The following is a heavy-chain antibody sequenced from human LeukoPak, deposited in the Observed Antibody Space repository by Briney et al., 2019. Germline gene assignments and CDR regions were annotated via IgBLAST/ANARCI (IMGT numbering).Heavy chain of an antibody. Sequence: GGSLRLSCAASGFTFDDYAMHWVRQAPGKGLEWVSGISWNSGSIAYADSVKGRFTISRDNAKNSLYLQMNSLKAEDTALYYCAKDRSGWDKTFDYWGQGTLVTVSS. D-gene: IGHD6-19*01. J-gene: IGHJ4*02. CDR2: ISWNSGSI. CDR1: GFTFDDYA. CDR3: AKDRSGWDKTFDY. V-gene: IGHV3-9*01.